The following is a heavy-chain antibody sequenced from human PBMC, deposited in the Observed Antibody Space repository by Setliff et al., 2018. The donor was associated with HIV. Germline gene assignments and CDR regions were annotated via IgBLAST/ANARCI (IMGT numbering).Heavy chain of an antibody. V-gene: IGHV4-59*11. J-gene: IGHJ5*02. CDR2: IYHSGRT. Sequence: TLSLTCTVSGGSISSLYWTWIRQAPGKGLEWIGCIYHSGRTNYNPSLKSRVTISLETSKNQFSLKLRSVTAADTAVYYCAREGGYYDSSGYPVGWFDPWGQGTLVTVSS. CDR3: AREGGYYDSSGYPVGWFDP. CDR1: GGSISSLY. D-gene: IGHD3-22*01.